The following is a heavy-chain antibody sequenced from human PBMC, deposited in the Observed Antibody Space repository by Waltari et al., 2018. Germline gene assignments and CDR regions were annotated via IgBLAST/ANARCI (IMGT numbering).Heavy chain of an antibody. Sequence: EVQLLESGGGLVQPGGSLTLSCAASGFTFNKEAMTWVHQAPGKGLEWVSSIAATNGRTYFADSAKGRFTISRDNAKNSLYLQMNSLRAEDTAVYYCARDHVTGTQIDYWGQGTLVTVSS. J-gene: IGHJ4*02. D-gene: IGHD1-20*01. CDR1: GFTFNKEA. CDR3: ARDHVTGTQIDY. V-gene: IGHV3-23*01. CDR2: IAATNGRT.